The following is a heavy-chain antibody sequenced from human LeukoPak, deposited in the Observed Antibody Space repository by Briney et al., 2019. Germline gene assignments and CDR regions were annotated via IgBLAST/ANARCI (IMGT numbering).Heavy chain of an antibody. Sequence: SETLSLTCTVSGGSISSYYWSWIRQPPGKGLEWIGNIYDSGSTNYNPSLKSRVTISEDTSKNQVSLELSSVTAADTAVYYCVRHSRVVAFDYWGQGNLVTVSS. CDR3: VRHSRVVAFDY. CDR2: IYDSGST. D-gene: IGHD2-15*01. CDR1: GGSISSYY. J-gene: IGHJ4*02. V-gene: IGHV4-59*08.